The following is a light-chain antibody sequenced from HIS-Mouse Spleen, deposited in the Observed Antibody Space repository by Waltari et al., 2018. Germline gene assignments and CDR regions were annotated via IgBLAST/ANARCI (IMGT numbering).Light chain of an antibody. CDR1: SSDVGGYNY. V-gene: IGLV2-8*01. Sequence: QSALTQPPSASASPGQSVTISCTGPSSDVGGYNYVSWYQQHPGKAPKLMIYEVSKRPSGVPDRFSGSKSGNTASLTVSGLQAEDEADYYCSSYAGSNNLGVFGGGTKLTVL. J-gene: IGLJ2*01. CDR3: SSYAGSNNLGV. CDR2: EVS.